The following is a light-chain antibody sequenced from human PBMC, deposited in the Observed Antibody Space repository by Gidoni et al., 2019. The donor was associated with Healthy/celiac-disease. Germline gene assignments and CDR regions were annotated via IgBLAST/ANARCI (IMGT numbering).Light chain of an antibody. CDR1: SLRSYY. CDR2: GKN. Sequence: SSELTPYPAVSVALGQTVRITCQGDSLRSYYGSWYQQKPGQAPVLVIYGKNNRPSGIPDRFSGSSSGNTASLTITGAQAEDEADYYCNSRDSSGNHVVFGGGTKLTVL. V-gene: IGLV3-19*01. CDR3: NSRDSSGNHVV. J-gene: IGLJ2*01.